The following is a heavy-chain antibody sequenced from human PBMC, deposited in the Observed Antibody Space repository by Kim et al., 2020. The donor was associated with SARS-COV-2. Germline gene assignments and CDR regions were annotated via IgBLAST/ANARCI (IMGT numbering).Heavy chain of an antibody. V-gene: IGHV4-4*07. J-gene: IGHJ2*01. D-gene: IGHD4-17*01. Sequence: PSLKSRVTMSVDTSKNQFSLRLSSVTAADTAAYYCAREMVDYGDNWYFDLWGRGTLVTVSS. CDR3: AREMVDYGDNWYFDL.